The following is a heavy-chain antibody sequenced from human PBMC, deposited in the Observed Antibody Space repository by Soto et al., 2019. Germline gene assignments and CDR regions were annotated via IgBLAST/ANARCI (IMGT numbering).Heavy chain of an antibody. CDR3: AKKTRGGYPFDY. V-gene: IGHV3-23*01. J-gene: IGHJ4*02. D-gene: IGHD3-22*01. CDR1: GFTFSNCA. Sequence: GGSLRLSCAASGFTFSNCAMHWVRQAPGKGLEWVSGISGPGDVTDYADSVKGRFIISIDISKNTVYLQMNGLRAEDTAVYYCAKKTRGGYPFDYWGQGTLVTVSS. CDR2: ISGPGDVT.